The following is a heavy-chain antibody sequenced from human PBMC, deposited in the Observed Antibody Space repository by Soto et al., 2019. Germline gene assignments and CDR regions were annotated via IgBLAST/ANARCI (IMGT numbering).Heavy chain of an antibody. Sequence: QVQLVQSGAEVKKPGSSVKVSCKASGGTFSSYAISWVRQAPGQGLEWMGGINPIFGTANYAQKFQGRVTITADESTSTAYMELSSLRSEDTAVYYCARDKMEHQRRWYYFDYWGQGTLVTVSS. CDR3: ARDKMEHQRRWYYFDY. V-gene: IGHV1-69*01. CDR2: INPIFGTA. D-gene: IGHD2-15*01. CDR1: GGTFSSYA. J-gene: IGHJ4*02.